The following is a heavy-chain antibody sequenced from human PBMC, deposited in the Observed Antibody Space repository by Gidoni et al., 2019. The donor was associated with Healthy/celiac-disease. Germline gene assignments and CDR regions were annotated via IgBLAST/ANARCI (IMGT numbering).Heavy chain of an antibody. CDR3: ARGSGYDSSGYYYSDYYYYGMDV. D-gene: IGHD3-22*01. V-gene: IGHV1-69*01. J-gene: IGHJ6*02. Sequence: QVQLVQSGAEVKKPGSSVKVSCKASGGTFSSYAISWVRQAPGQGLEWMGGIIPIFGTANYAQKFQGRVTITADESTSTAYMELSSLRSEDTAVYYCARGSGYDSSGYYYSDYYYYGMDVWGQGTTVTVSS. CDR2: IIPIFGTA. CDR1: GGTFSSYA.